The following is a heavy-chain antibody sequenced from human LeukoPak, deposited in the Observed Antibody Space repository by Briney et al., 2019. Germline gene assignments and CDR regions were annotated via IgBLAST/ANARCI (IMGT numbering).Heavy chain of an antibody. V-gene: IGHV4-34*01. Sequence: SETLSLTCAVCGGSFSGYYWSWIRQPPGKGLEWIGEINHSGSTNYNPSLKSRVTISVDTSKNQFSLKLSSVTAADTAVYYCARRYCGGGSCYAYDCWGQGTLVTVSS. CDR1: GGSFSGYY. D-gene: IGHD2-15*01. J-gene: IGHJ4*02. CDR2: INHSGST. CDR3: ARRYCGGGSCYAYDC.